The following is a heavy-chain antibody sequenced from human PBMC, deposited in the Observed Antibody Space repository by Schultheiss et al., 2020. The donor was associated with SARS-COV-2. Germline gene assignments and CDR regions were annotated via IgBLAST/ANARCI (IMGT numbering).Heavy chain of an antibody. V-gene: IGHV4-61*02. J-gene: IGHJ6*02. CDR3: ARDNYDSSGYEYYYGMDV. Sequence: SQTLSLTCTVSGASVSSDTYYWSWIRQPAGKGLEWIGRIYTSGSTNYNPSLKSRVTMSVDTSKNQFSLKLSSVTAADTAVYYCARDNYDSSGYEYYYGMDVWGQVTTVTVSS. CDR1: GASVSSDTYY. D-gene: IGHD3-22*01. CDR2: IYTSGST.